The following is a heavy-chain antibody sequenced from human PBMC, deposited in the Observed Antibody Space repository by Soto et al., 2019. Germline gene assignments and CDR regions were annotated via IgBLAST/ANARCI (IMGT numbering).Heavy chain of an antibody. CDR3: ARSLEGTTVTNWFHP. CDR1: ADTFNSYS. D-gene: IGHD4-17*01. V-gene: IGHV1-69*01. Sequence: QVQLVQSGAEVKKPGSSVKVSCKASADTFNSYSLSWLRQAPGQRLEWLGGITPVFGTADYAKSFEDRLTLTAADSTSTVYMELSSLRSADTAGYYCARSLEGTTVTNWFHPWGQGALVIVSS. CDR2: ITPVFGTA. J-gene: IGHJ5*02.